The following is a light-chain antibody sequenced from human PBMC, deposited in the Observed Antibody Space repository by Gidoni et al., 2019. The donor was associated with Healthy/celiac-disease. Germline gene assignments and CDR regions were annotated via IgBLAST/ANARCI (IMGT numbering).Light chain of an antibody. V-gene: IGKV4-1*01. CDR3: QKYDSTPL. CDR2: WAS. Sequence: DIVITQSPDSLAVSLGERATINCKSSQSVLYSSNNKNYLAWYQQKPGQPPKLLIYWASTRESGVPDRFSGSGSGTDFTLTISSLQAEDVAVYYCQKYDSTPLFGQGTKLEIK. CDR1: QSVLYSSNNKNY. J-gene: IGKJ2*01.